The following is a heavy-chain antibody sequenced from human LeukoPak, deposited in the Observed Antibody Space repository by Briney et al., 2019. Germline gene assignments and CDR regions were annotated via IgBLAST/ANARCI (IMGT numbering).Heavy chain of an antibody. CDR2: IYYSGST. V-gene: IGHV4-59*01. CDR3: ARVRPANGPRGYFDY. D-gene: IGHD2-8*01. J-gene: IGHJ4*02. Sequence: PSETLSLTCTVSGGSIRSYYWSWIRQPPGKGLEWIGYIYYSGSTNYNPSLKSRVTISVDTSKNQFSLKLSSVAAADTAVYYCARVRPANGPRGYFDYWGQGTLVTVSS. CDR1: GGSIRSYY.